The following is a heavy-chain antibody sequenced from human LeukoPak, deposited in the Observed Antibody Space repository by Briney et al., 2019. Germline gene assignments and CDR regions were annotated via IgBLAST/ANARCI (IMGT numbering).Heavy chain of an antibody. D-gene: IGHD3-10*01. CDR3: ARSMGYGSGSYYHDAFDI. V-gene: IGHV1-18*01. CDR1: GYTFTSYG. Sequence: GASVKVSCKASGYTFTSYGISWVRQAPGQGLEWMGWISAYNGNTNYAQKLQGRVTMTTDTSTSTAYMELRSLRSDDTAVYYCARSMGYGSGSYYHDAFDIWGQGTMVTVSS. CDR2: ISAYNGNT. J-gene: IGHJ3*02.